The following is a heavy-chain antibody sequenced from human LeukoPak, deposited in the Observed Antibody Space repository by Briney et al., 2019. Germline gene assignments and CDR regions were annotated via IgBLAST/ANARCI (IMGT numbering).Heavy chain of an antibody. CDR1: GFTFSSYE. J-gene: IGHJ4*02. CDR2: ISSSGSTI. D-gene: IGHD1-26*01. CDR3: ARQSSGRYSGPFDY. V-gene: IGHV3-48*03. Sequence: GGSLRLSCAASGFTFSSYEMHWVRQAPGKGLEWVSYISSSGSTIYYADSVKGRFTISRDNAKNSLYLQMNSLRAEDTAVYYCARQSSGRYSGPFDYWGLGTLVTVSS.